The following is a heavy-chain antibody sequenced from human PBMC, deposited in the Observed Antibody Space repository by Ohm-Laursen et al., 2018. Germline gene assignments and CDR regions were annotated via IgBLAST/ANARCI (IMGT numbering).Heavy chain of an antibody. Sequence: GSLRLSCTASGFTFSSNWMNWVRQAPGKGLEWVGNINQDGGAKFYMDSVKGRFTISRDNAKNSLYLQMSSLRGDDTAVYYCVNTVRSQAWDHWGQGTLVTVSS. CDR3: VNTVRSQAWDH. D-gene: IGHD2/OR15-2a*01. CDR2: INQDGGAK. CDR1: GFTFSSNW. J-gene: IGHJ4*02. V-gene: IGHV3-7*01.